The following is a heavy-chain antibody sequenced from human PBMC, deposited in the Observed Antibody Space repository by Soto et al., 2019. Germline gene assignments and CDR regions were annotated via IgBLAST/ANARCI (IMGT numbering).Heavy chain of an antibody. Sequence: GESLKISCKGSGYSFTSYWICCFLQMPGKGLEWMGIIYPGDSDTRYSPSFQGQVTISADKSISTAYLQWSSLKASDTAMYYCARSKRWELLSVIDYWGQGTLVTVSS. J-gene: IGHJ4*02. D-gene: IGHD1-26*01. V-gene: IGHV5-51*01. CDR1: GYSFTSYW. CDR3: ARSKRWELLSVIDY. CDR2: IYPGDSDT.